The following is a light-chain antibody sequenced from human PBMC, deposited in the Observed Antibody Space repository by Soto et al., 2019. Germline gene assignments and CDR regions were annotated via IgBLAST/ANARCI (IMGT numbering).Light chain of an antibody. V-gene: IGKV3-20*01. CDR2: GAS. Sequence: EIVVKKSPATLSLSTGERATLSCRASQSVSNDFLAWYQQKPGQAPRLLIYGASTRATDVPDRFSGSGSGADFTLSISRLEPEDFAVYYCQQYGSSPPRTFGQGTNVDIK. J-gene: IGKJ1*01. CDR1: QSVSNDF. CDR3: QQYGSSPPRT.